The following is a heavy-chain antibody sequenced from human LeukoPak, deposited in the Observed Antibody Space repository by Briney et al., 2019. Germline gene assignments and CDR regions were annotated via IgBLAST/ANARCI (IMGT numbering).Heavy chain of an antibody. CDR3: AKSVVVITFRFDD. D-gene: IGHD2-15*01. CDR1: GFTFTNYA. Sequence: GGSLRLSCAASGFTFTNYAMSWVRQAPGKGLEWVSGISGGGGSTYYADSVKGRFTISKDNSKNTLYLQMNSLRAEDTAVYYCAKSVVVITFRFDDWGQGALVTVSS. CDR2: ISGGGGST. J-gene: IGHJ4*02. V-gene: IGHV3-23*01.